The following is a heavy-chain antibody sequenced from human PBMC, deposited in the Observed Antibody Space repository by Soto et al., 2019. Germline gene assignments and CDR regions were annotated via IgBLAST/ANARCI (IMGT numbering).Heavy chain of an antibody. CDR1: GGTFSSYA. J-gene: IGHJ5*02. CDR3: ARDTAGYSYGYSWFDP. Sequence: SVKVSCKASGGTFSSYAISWVRQAPGQGLEWMGGIIPIFGTANYAQKFQGRVTITADESTSTAYMELSSLRSEDTAVYYCARDTAGYSYGYSWFDPWGQGTLVTVSS. CDR2: IIPIFGTA. V-gene: IGHV1-69*13. D-gene: IGHD5-18*01.